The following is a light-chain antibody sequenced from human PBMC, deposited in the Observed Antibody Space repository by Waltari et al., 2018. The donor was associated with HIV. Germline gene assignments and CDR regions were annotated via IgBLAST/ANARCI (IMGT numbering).Light chain of an antibody. J-gene: IGLJ1*01. Sequence: QSALTQPASVSGSPGQSTPISCPRTRRYAGGYNDVLWYQQHPGKAPTLMIYDVSKRPSGVSNRFSGAKSGNTASLTISGLQAEDEADYYCSSYTSSSPYVFGTGTKVTVL. CDR2: DVS. CDR1: RRYAGGYND. V-gene: IGLV2-14*01. CDR3: SSYTSSSPYV.